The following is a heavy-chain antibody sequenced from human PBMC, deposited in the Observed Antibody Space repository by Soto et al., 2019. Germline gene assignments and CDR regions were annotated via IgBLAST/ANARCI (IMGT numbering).Heavy chain of an antibody. CDR2: INHSGST. CDR3: ARGVLGCSSTSCYLWFDH. Sequence: PSETLSRTCGVYGESFSGYYWSWIRQPPGKGLEWIGEINHSGSTNYNPSLKSRVTISVDTSKNQFSLKLSSVTAADTAVYYCARGVLGCSSTSCYLWFDHWGQGPLVPASS. CDR1: GESFSGYY. D-gene: IGHD2-2*01. V-gene: IGHV4-34*01. J-gene: IGHJ5*02.